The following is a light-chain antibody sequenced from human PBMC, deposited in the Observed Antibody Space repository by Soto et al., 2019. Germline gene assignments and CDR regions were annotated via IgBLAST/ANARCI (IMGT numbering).Light chain of an antibody. J-gene: IGKJ1*01. V-gene: IGKV1-5*03. CDR2: KAS. Sequence: DIQMTQSPSTLSASVGDRVTITCRASQSISSWLAWYQQKPGKAPKLLIYKASSLESGVPSRFSGSASGTEFTLTISSLQPEDSATYYCQQYNSYSTFGQGTKVEIK. CDR1: QSISSW. CDR3: QQYNSYST.